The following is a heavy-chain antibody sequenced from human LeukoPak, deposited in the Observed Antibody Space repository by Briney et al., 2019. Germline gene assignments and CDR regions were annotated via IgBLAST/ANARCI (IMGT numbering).Heavy chain of an antibody. D-gene: IGHD4-17*01. CDR3: ARRDYGDGWDWFDP. Sequence: SETLSLTCTVSGGSISSYYWSWIRQPPGKGLEWIGYIYYSGSTNYNPSLKSRVTISVDTSKNQFSLKLSSVTAADTAVYYCARRDYGDGWDWFDPWGQGTLVTVSS. CDR2: IYYSGST. J-gene: IGHJ5*02. V-gene: IGHV4-59*01. CDR1: GGSISSYY.